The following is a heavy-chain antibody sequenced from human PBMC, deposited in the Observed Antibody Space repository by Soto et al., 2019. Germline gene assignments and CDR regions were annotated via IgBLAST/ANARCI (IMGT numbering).Heavy chain of an antibody. V-gene: IGHV4-34*01. J-gene: IGHJ4*02. D-gene: IGHD3-10*01. CDR2: INHSGST. Sequence: SETLSLTCAVYGGSFSGYYWSWIRQPPGKGLEWIGEINHSGSTNYNPSLKSRVTISVDTSKNQFSLKLSSVTAADTAVYYCARSLTMVRGVGVRRTFDYWGQGTLVTVSS. CDR3: ARSLTMVRGVGVRRTFDY. CDR1: GGSFSGYY.